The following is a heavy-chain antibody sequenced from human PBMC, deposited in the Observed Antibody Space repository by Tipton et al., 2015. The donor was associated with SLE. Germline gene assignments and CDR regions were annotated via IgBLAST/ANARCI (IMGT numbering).Heavy chain of an antibody. D-gene: IGHD3-10*01. CDR1: GYTFTSYY. CDR2: INPSGGST. CDR3: ARKAPRSGFFDY. J-gene: IGHJ4*02. V-gene: IGHV1-46*01. Sequence: QLVQSGAEVKKPGASVKVSCKASGYTFTSYYIHWVRQAPGQGLEWMGIINPSGGSTSYVQKFQGRVTMTRDTSTSTAYMELSSLRSEDTAVYYCARKAPRSGFFDYWGQGTLVTVSS.